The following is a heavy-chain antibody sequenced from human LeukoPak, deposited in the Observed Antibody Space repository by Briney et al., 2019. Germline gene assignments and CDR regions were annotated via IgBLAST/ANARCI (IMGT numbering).Heavy chain of an antibody. V-gene: IGHV1-69*13. CDR1: GGTFSSYA. J-gene: IGHJ4*02. Sequence: ASVEVSCKASGGTFSSYAISWVRQAPGQGLEWMGGIIPIFGTANYAQKFQGRVTITADESTSTAYMELSSLRSEDTAVYYCASCSTSCSIYRLDYWGQGTLVTVSS. CDR3: ASCSTSCSIYRLDY. D-gene: IGHD2-2*01. CDR2: IIPIFGTA.